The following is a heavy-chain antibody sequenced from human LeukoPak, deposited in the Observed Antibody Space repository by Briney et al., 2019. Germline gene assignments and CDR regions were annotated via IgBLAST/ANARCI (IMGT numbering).Heavy chain of an antibody. CDR2: IYYSGST. V-gene: IGHV4-59*01. Sequence: PSETLSLTCTVSGGSISSDYWSWIRQPPGKGLEWIGYIYYSGSTNYNPSLKSRVTISGDTSKNQFSLRLSSVTAADTAMYYCARSRGSHDYWGQGTLVTVFS. J-gene: IGHJ4*02. CDR3: ARSRGSHDY. CDR1: GGSISSDY. D-gene: IGHD2-15*01.